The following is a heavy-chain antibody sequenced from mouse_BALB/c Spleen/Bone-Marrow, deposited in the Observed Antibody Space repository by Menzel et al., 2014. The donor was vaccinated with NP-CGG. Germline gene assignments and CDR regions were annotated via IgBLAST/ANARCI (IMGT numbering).Heavy chain of an antibody. D-gene: IGHD2-1*01. J-gene: IGHJ4*01. V-gene: IGHV4-1*02. CDR1: GFDFSRYW. Sequence: EVKLMESGGGLVQPGGSLKLSCAASGFDFSRYWMSWVRQAPGKGLEWIGEINPDSSTINYTPSLKDKFIISRDNAKNTLYLQMSKVRSEDTAVYYCARSGNFSPYYAMDYWGQGTSVTVSS. CDR3: ARSGNFSPYYAMDY. CDR2: INPDSSTI.